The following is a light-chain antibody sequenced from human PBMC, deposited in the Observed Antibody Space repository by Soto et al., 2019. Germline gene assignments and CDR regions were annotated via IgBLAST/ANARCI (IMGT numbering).Light chain of an antibody. J-gene: IGKJ1*01. CDR2: GAS. V-gene: IGKV1-6*01. Sequence: AIQVTQSPTSLSASVGARVTITCRSSQDIRNYLGWYQQKPGKAPQLLIHGASSLLRGISSRFSGSGFGTDCTLTSSSLKPEESATYYFLQDRSHFWTFGQGTKVE. CDR1: QDIRNY. CDR3: LQDRSHFWT.